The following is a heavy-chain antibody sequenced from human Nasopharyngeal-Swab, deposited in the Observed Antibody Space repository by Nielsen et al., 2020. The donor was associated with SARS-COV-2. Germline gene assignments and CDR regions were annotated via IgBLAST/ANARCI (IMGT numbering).Heavy chain of an antibody. CDR2: ISWNSGSI. V-gene: IGHV3-9*01. Sequence: GGSLRLSCAASGFTFDDYAMHWVRQAPGKGLEWVSGISWNSGSIGYADSVKGRFTISRDNAKNSLYLQMNSLRSDDTAVYYCARDYPGGSAPLQHWGQGTLVTVSS. CDR1: GFTFDDYA. CDR3: ARDYPGGSAPLQH. J-gene: IGHJ1*01. D-gene: IGHD2-15*01.